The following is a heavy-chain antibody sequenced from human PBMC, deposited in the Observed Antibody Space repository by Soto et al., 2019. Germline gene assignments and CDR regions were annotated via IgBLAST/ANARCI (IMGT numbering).Heavy chain of an antibody. V-gene: IGHV3-53*01. Sequence: GGSLRLSCAASGFTVSSNYMGWVRQAPGKGLEWVSVIYSGGSTDYADSVKGRFTISRDNSKHTVYLQMNSLRAEDTAVYYCARAYYYDSSGYPNAFDMWGQGTMVTVSS. CDR2: IYSGGST. CDR1: GFTVSSNY. D-gene: IGHD3-22*01. J-gene: IGHJ3*02. CDR3: ARAYYYDSSGYPNAFDM.